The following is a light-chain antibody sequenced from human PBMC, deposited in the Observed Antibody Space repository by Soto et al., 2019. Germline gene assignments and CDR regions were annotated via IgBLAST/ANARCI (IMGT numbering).Light chain of an antibody. CDR1: QDVSTN. J-gene: IGKJ4*01. CDR3: QQYNNWPRAT. Sequence: EIVITPSPATLSVSPGGKATPSCKASQDVSTNVAWFQQKFGQAPRLLMFRASIRATGFPARFSGSGSGTEFNITISSLQSEDSAIYYCQQYNNWPRATFGGGTKVDIK. CDR2: RAS. V-gene: IGKV3-15*01.